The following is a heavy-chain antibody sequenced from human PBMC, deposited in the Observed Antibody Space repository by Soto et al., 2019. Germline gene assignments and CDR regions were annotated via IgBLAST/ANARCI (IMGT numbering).Heavy chain of an antibody. CDR1: GFTFSSYA. Sequence: EVQLLESGGGFIQRGGSLRLSCAASGFTFSSYAMSWVRQAPGKWLDWVSTMSFSGFNTHYADSVKGRFTISRDNSKNTLYLEMNSLRGEDTAVYYCAKVGSGSDSAHSWGQGTLVTVSS. CDR2: MSFSGFNT. CDR3: AKVGSGSDSAHS. J-gene: IGHJ4*02. D-gene: IGHD3-10*01. V-gene: IGHV3-23*01.